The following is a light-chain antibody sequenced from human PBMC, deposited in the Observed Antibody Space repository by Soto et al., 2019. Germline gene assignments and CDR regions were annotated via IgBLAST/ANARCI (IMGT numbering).Light chain of an antibody. J-gene: IGLJ3*02. V-gene: IGLV3-21*02. CDR1: SIGGKS. Sequence: SYELTQPPSVSVAPGQTATITYARNSIGGKSVHWYQQIPAHAPVLVVYDDSDRPSGIPERFSGSNSANTATLNISRVDAGDEAEYYCQVWDETSDRPVSGGGTQRTVL. CDR3: QVWDETSDRPV. CDR2: DDS.